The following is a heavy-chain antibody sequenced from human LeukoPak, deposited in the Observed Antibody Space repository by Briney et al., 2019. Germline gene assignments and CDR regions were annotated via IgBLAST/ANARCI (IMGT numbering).Heavy chain of an antibody. CDR1: GFTFSSYS. V-gene: IGHV3-21*01. CDR2: ISSSSSYI. Sequence: GGSLRLSCAASGFTFSSYSMNWVRQAPGKGLEWVSSISSSSSYIYYADSVKGRFTISRDNAKNSLYLQMNSLRAEDTAVYYCARGIAAARRWFDPWGQGTLVTVSS. CDR3: ARGIAAARRWFDP. D-gene: IGHD6-13*01. J-gene: IGHJ5*02.